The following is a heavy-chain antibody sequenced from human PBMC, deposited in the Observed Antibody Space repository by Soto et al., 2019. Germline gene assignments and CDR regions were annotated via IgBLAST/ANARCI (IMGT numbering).Heavy chain of an antibody. CDR1: GGSISSGDYY. CDR2: IYYSGST. D-gene: IGHD2-2*01. J-gene: IGHJ6*02. V-gene: IGHV4-30-4*01. CDR3: ARANCSGTSCYYHYGVGG. Sequence: PSETLSLTCTVSGGSISSGDYYWSWIRQPPGKGLEWIGYIYYSGSTYYNPSLKSRVTISVDTSKNQFSLKLSSVTAADTAVYYCARANCSGTSCYYHYGVGGWGQGTTVTVSS.